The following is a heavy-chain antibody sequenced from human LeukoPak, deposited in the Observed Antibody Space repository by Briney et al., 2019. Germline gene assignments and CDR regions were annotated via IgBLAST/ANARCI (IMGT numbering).Heavy chain of an antibody. V-gene: IGHV4-4*02. CDR2: IYHSGST. CDR3: ARGGKGTMVRGVIPPDY. CDR1: GGSISSSNW. D-gene: IGHD3-10*01. J-gene: IGHJ4*02. Sequence: SGTLSLTCAVSGGSISSSNWWSWVRQPPGKGLEWIGEIYHSGSTNYNPSLKSRVTISVDTSKNQFSLKLSSVTAADTAVYYCARGGKGTMVRGVIPPDYWGQGTLVTVSS.